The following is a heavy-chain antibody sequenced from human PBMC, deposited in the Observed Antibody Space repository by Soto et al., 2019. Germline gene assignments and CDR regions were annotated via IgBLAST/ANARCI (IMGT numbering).Heavy chain of an antibody. CDR1: GGSIINYY. CDR3: ARFSNGFDP. CDR2: VYISGSP. J-gene: IGHJ5*02. V-gene: IGHV4-4*07. Sequence: SETVSLTSTFSGGSIINYYWSWIRPPAGKGLEWIGRVYISGSPNYSPTLESRVIMSVDTSKNQFSLKLSSVTAADTGVYYCARFSNGFDPWGQGTQVTVSS.